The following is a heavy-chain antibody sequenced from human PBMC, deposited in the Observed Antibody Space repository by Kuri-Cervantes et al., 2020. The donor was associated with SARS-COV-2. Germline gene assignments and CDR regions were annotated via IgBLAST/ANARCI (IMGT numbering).Heavy chain of an antibody. CDR2: ISWDGGST. CDR1: GFTFDDYT. Sequence: GESLKISCAASGFTFDDYTMHWVRQAPGKGLEWVSLISWDGGSTYYADSVKGRFTISRDNSKNTLYLQMNSLRAEDTAVYYCAKVSGSSWPLDFDYWGQGTLVTVSS. D-gene: IGHD6-13*01. CDR3: AKVSGSSWPLDFDY. J-gene: IGHJ4*02. V-gene: IGHV3-43*01.